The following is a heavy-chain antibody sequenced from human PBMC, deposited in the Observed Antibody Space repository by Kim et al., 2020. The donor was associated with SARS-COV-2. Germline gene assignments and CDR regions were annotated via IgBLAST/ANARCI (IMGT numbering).Heavy chain of an antibody. J-gene: IGHJ6*02. CDR3: ASMMEGYYYYGMDV. Sequence: TDSVKVRFTISRDNSKNTLHLQMNSLRAEDTAVYYCASMMEGYYYYGMDVWGQGTTVTVSS. V-gene: IGHV3-30*10. D-gene: IGHD3-16*01.